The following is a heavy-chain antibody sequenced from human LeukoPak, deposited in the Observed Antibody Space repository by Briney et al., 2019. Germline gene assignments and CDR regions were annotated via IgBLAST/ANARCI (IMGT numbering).Heavy chain of an antibody. V-gene: IGHV4-34*01. CDR2: INHSGST. Sequence: SETLSLTCAVYGGSFSGYYWSWIRQPPGKGLEWIGEINHSGSTNYNPSLKSRVTISVDTSKNQFSLKLSSVTAADTAVYYCARGYPAAGKDYWGRGTLVTVSS. J-gene: IGHJ4*02. CDR1: GGSFSGYY. CDR3: ARGYPAAGKDY. D-gene: IGHD6-19*01.